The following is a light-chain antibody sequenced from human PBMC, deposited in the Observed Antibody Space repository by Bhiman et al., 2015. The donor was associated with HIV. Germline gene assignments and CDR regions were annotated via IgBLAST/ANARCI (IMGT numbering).Light chain of an antibody. V-gene: IGLV2-23*02. CDR2: DVT. CDR1: NTDVGAYNF. Sequence: SALTQPVSVSGPPGQSVTISCTGTNTDVGAYNFVSWYQQYPGKVPKLVISDVTKRPSGVSDRFSGSKSDNTASLTISGLQAEDEADYYCCSYAGSSTLFGGGTKLTVL. CDR3: CSYAGSSTL. J-gene: IGLJ2*01.